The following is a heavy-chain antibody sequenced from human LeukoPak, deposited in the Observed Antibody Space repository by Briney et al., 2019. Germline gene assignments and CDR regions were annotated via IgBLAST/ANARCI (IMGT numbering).Heavy chain of an antibody. V-gene: IGHV3-74*01. CDR3: ARGLGCSSTSCYYYYYYMDV. CDR1: GFTFSSYW. Sequence: GGSLRLSCAASGFTFSSYWMHWVRQAPGRGLVWDSRINSDGSSTSYADSVKGRFTISRDNAKNTLYLQMNSLRAEDTAVYYCARGLGCSSTSCYYYYYYMDVWGKGTTVTVSS. J-gene: IGHJ6*03. CDR2: INSDGSST. D-gene: IGHD2-2*01.